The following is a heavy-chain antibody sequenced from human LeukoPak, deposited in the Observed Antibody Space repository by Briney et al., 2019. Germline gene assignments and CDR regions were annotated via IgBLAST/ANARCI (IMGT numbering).Heavy chain of an antibody. Sequence: SETLSLTCTVSGDSISSYYWSWIRQPPGKGLEWIGYNYYSGSTNYNPSLKSRVTISVDTSKNQFSLKLSSVTAADTAVYYCARLYYDSSRYPNWFDPWGQGTLVTVSS. V-gene: IGHV4-59*08. CDR1: GDSISSYY. J-gene: IGHJ5*02. CDR3: ARLYYDSSRYPNWFDP. D-gene: IGHD3-22*01. CDR2: NYYSGST.